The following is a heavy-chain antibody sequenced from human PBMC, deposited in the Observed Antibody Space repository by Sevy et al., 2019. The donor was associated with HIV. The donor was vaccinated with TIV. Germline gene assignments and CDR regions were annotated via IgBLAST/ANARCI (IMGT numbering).Heavy chain of an antibody. J-gene: IGHJ4*02. CDR3: ARGQWEHPF. V-gene: IGHV4-34*01. Sequence: SETLSLTCAVYGGSLSGYYWSWIRQPPGKGLEWIGEIMPSGITNYNPSLKSRVSISIDTSKNQFSLKVNSVTAADTAIHYCARGQWEHPFWGQGTQVTVSS. CDR1: GGSLSGYY. D-gene: IGHD1-26*01. CDR2: IMPSGIT.